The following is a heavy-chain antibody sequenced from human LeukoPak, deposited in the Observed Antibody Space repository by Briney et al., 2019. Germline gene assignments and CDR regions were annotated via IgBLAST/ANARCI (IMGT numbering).Heavy chain of an antibody. J-gene: IGHJ4*02. D-gene: IGHD3-10*01. Sequence: SETLSLTCTVSGGSINNYYWSWIRQPPGKGLEWIGYIYYSGSTNYNPSLKSRVTISLDTSKNQFSLKLSSVTAADTAVYYCARRRHYYGSGRPFDYWGQGTLVTVSS. CDR2: IYYSGST. V-gene: IGHV4-59*01. CDR1: GGSINNYY. CDR3: ARRRHYYGSGRPFDY.